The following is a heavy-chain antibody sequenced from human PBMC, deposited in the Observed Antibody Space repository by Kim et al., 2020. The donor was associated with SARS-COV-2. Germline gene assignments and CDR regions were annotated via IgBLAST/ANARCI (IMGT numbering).Heavy chain of an antibody. CDR3: GRGFWGNNHF. CDR1: GGSFSGDY. CDR2: INFAGSV. V-gene: IGHV4-34*01. Sequence: SETLSLTCNASGGSFSGDYWSWIRQPPGKGLEWIGDINFAGSVHYNPSLKNRLTISLVKSQNEFSLRLTSATAADTAMYYCGRGFWGNNHFWGQGTLVTV. J-gene: IGHJ4*02. D-gene: IGHD3-16*01.